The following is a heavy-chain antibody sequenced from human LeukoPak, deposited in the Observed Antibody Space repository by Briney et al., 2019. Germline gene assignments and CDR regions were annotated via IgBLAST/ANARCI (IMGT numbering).Heavy chain of an antibody. CDR3: AKDYPAVAGPGLDY. CDR1: GFTFSSYG. V-gene: IGHV3-30*02. CDR2: IRYDGSNK. Sequence: PGGSLRLSCAASGFTFSSYGMHWVRRAPGKGLEWVAFIRYDGSNKYYADSVKGRFTISRDNSKNTLDLQMNSLRAEDTAVYSCAKDYPAVAGPGLDYWGQGTLVTVSS. D-gene: IGHD6-19*01. J-gene: IGHJ4*02.